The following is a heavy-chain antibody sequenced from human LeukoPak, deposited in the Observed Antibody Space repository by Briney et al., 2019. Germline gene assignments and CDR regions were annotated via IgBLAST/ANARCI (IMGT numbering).Heavy chain of an antibody. CDR1: GFSFDDYA. CDR2: ISWNSGGI. V-gene: IGHV3-9*01. Sequence: GGSLRLSCAASGFSFDDYAMHWVRQAPGKGLEWVSGISWNSGGIGYADSVKGRFTISRDNAKNSLYLQMNSLRAEDTALYYCAKGRSYDSSGYFDAFDIWGQGTMVTVSS. D-gene: IGHD3-22*01. CDR3: AKGRSYDSSGYFDAFDI. J-gene: IGHJ3*02.